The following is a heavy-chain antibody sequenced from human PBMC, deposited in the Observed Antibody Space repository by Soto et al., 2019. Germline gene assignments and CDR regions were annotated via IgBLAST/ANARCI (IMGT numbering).Heavy chain of an antibody. D-gene: IGHD3-3*01. J-gene: IGHJ4*02. CDR3: AKARGARGSGYYLVY. V-gene: IGHV3-30*18. CDR2: ISYDGSNK. Sequence: QVQLVESGGGVVQPGRSLRLSCAASGFTFSSYGMHWVRQAPGKGLEWVAVISYDGSNKYYADSVKGRFTISRDNSKNTLYLQMNSLRAEDTAVYYCAKARGARGSGYYLVYWGQGTLVTVSS. CDR1: GFTFSSYG.